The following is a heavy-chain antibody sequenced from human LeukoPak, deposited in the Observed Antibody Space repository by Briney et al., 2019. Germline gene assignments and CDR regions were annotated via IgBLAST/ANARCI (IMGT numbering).Heavy chain of an antibody. Sequence: SETLSLTCTVSGGSINSYYWSWIRQPAGKGLEWIGRIYSSGSANYNPSLKSRVSMSVDTSKNQFSLKLTSVTAADTAVYYCARGGKATVVTMWGQGILVTVSS. J-gene: IGHJ4*02. V-gene: IGHV4-4*07. CDR2: IYSSGSA. CDR1: GGSINSYY. CDR3: ARGGKATVVTM. D-gene: IGHD4-23*01.